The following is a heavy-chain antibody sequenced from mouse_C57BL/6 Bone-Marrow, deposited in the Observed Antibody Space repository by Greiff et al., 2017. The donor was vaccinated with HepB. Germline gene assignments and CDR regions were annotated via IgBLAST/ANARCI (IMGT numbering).Heavy chain of an antibody. CDR2: IDPETGGT. J-gene: IGHJ4*01. D-gene: IGHD2-2*01. CDR1: GYTFTDYE. V-gene: IGHV1-15*01. CDR3: TRDRYWDYGYGMDY. Sequence: VQLQESGAELVRPGASVTLSCKASGYTFTDYEMHWVKQTPVHGLEWIGAIDPETGGTAYNQKFKGKAILTADKSSSTAYMELRSLTSEDSAVYYCTRDRYWDYGYGMDYWGQGTSVTVSS.